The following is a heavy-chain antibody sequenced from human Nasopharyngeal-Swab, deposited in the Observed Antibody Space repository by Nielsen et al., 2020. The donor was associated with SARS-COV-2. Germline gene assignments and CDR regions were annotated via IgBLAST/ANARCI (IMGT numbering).Heavy chain of an antibody. Sequence: ASVKVSCKVSGYTLTELSMHWVRQAPGKGLEWMGGFDPEDGETIYAQKFQGRVTMTGDTSTDTAYMELSSLRSEDTAVYYCATPAPRQNLRFLEWWHWDQKYYFDYWGQGTLVTVSS. D-gene: IGHD3-3*01. CDR3: ATPAPRQNLRFLEWWHWDQKYYFDY. CDR1: GYTLTELS. J-gene: IGHJ4*02. V-gene: IGHV1-24*01. CDR2: FDPEDGET.